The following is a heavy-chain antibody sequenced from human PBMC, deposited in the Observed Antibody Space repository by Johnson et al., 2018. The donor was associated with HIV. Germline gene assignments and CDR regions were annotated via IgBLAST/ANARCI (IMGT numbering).Heavy chain of an antibody. D-gene: IGHD2/OR15-2a*01. Sequence: VQLVESGGGLVKPGGSLKLSCEASGFTFSSYALHWVRQAPGKGLQWVAVISYDGSNKYYADSVKGRFTISRDNSKNTLYLQMNSLRAEDTAVYYCAKAIGDAFDIWGQGTMVTVS. CDR1: GFTFSSYA. V-gene: IGHV3-30-3*01. CDR3: AKAIGDAFDI. J-gene: IGHJ3*02. CDR2: ISYDGSNK.